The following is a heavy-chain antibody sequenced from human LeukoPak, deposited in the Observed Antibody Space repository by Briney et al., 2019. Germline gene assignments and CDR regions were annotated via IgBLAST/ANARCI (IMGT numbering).Heavy chain of an antibody. V-gene: IGHV3-64*01. CDR1: GFTFSSYA. J-gene: IGHJ4*02. D-gene: IGHD4-17*01. CDR3: ARDRRGDYDY. Sequence: GGSLRLCCAAAGFTFSSYAMHWVRQAPGKGLEYVSAISSNGDNTYYANSVKGRFTISRDNSKNTLYLQMGSLRAEDMAVYYCARDRRGDYDYWGQGTLVTVSS. CDR2: ISSNGDNT.